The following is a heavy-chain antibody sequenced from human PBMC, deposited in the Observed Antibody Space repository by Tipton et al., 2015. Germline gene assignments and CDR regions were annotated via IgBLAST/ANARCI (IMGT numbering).Heavy chain of an antibody. CDR2: IYPRDSDT. D-gene: IGHD4-17*01. CDR3: ARRSDYGDHEVFDI. V-gene: IGHV5-51*01. Sequence: QLVQSGPEVKKPGESLKISCKGSGYSFTSYWIAWVRQMPGKGLECMGIIYPRDSDTTYSPSFQGQVTISADESISTAYLQWSSLKASDTAVYYCARRSDYGDHEVFDIWGQGTLVTVSS. J-gene: IGHJ4*02. CDR1: GYSFTSYW.